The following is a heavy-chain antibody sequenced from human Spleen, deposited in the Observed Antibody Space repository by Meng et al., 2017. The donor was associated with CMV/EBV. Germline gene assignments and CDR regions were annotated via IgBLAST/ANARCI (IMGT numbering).Heavy chain of an antibody. CDR1: GFTFDDYT. CDR2: INNDGTDT. Sequence: GESLKISCAASGFTFDDYTMHWVRQAPGKGLEWVSRINNDGTDTGYADSVKGRFTISRDNAKNTLYLQMTSLRAEDTAVYYCARVRVVADGMDVWGQGTTVTVSS. D-gene: IGHD2-2*01. J-gene: IGHJ6*02. V-gene: IGHV3-20*04. CDR3: ARVRVVADGMDV.